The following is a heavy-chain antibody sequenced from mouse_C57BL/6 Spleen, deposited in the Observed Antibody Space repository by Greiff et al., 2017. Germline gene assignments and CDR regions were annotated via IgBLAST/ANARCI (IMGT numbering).Heavy chain of an antibody. V-gene: IGHV1-62-2*01. J-gene: IGHJ3*01. CDR2: FYPGSGSI. CDR3: ARHEDGYYGNYPFAY. D-gene: IGHD2-1*01. CDR1: GYTFTEYT. Sequence: QVQLQQSGAELVKPGASVKLSCKASGYTFTEYTIHWVKQRSGQGLEWIGWFYPGSGSIKYNVKFKDKATLTADKSASTVYMELSRLTSEDSTVYFCARHEDGYYGNYPFAYWGQGTLVTVSA.